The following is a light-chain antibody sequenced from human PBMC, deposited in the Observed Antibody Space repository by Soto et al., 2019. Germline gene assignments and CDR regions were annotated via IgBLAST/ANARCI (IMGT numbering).Light chain of an antibody. Sequence: QSALTQPRSVSGSPGQSVTISCTGTSSDVGGYNYVTWYRQHPGKAPKLMIYDVSKRPSGVPDRFSGSKSGNTASLTISGLQAEDEADYYCCSYAGSYTWVFVTGTKVTVL. CDR1: SSDVGGYNY. CDR2: DVS. J-gene: IGLJ1*01. CDR3: CSYAGSYTWV. V-gene: IGLV2-11*01.